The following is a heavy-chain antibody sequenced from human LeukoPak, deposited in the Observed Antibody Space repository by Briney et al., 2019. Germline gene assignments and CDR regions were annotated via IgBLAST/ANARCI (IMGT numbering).Heavy chain of an antibody. Sequence: PSETLSLTCIVSGGSISTSAYYWGWIRQPPGEGLQWIGSIYYSGNTYYNSSLKSRVTISVDTSTSQFSLRLSSVTAADTAVYYCARGVGAPTLFDYWGQGTLVTVSS. CDR1: GGSISTSAYY. CDR3: ARGVGAPTLFDY. J-gene: IGHJ4*02. CDR2: IYYSGNT. D-gene: IGHD1-26*01. V-gene: IGHV4-39*01.